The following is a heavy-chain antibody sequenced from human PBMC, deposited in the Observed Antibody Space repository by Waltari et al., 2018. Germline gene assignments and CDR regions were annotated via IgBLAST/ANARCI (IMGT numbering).Heavy chain of an antibody. CDR2: IYSGGIT. Sequence: ELQLVESGGGLIQSGGSLGLHCAASGSNVSTHYMIWVRQAIGKGLEWISLIYSGGITYYADSVEGRFTISRDSYRNTLSLQMISLRAEDTAVYYCARAESGGMFDYYYGMDVWGQGTTVTVSS. V-gene: IGHV3-53*01. CDR3: ARAESGGMFDYYYGMDV. CDR1: GSNVSTHY. D-gene: IGHD2-15*01. J-gene: IGHJ6*02.